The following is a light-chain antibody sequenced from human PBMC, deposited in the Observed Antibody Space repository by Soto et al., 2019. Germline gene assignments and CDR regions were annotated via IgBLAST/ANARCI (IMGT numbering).Light chain of an antibody. Sequence: DITLTQSPATLSLSPGVRATLPGRPSQSGCCSLAWYQQKPGQNPRLLIYDASNRATGIPARFNGSGSGTDFTLTVSSLEPEDFAVYYCQQRSNWPLTFGGGTKVEIK. CDR3: QQRSNWPLT. CDR1: QSGCCS. J-gene: IGKJ4*01. CDR2: DAS. V-gene: IGKV3-11*01.